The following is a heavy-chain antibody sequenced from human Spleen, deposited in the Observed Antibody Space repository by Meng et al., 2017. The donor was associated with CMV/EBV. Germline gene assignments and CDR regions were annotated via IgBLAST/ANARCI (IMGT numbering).Heavy chain of an antibody. CDR3: AGLGGPFDYFDS. D-gene: IGHD3-16*01. CDR1: GYTFTDYY. J-gene: IGHJ4*02. Sequence: CKASGYTFTDYYMHWVRQAPGQGLEWVGWIYPNSGGTNYAQNFQGRVNMTRDTSRSTAYMELTRLRSDDTAVYFCAGLGGPFDYFDSWGQGTLVTVSS. V-gene: IGHV1-2*02. CDR2: IYPNSGGT.